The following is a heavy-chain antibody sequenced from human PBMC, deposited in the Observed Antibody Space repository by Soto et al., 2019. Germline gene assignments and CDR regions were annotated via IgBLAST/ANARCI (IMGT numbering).Heavy chain of an antibody. V-gene: IGHV3-30-3*01. D-gene: IGHD6-6*01. CDR2: ISYDGSNK. CDR3: AKQPASIAALVYFYGMDV. Sequence: PGGSLRLSCAASGFTFSSYAMHWVRQAPGKGLEWVAVISYDGSNKYYADSVKGRFTISRDNSKDTLYLQMNSLRAEDTAVYYCAKQPASIAALVYFYGMDVWGQGTTVTVSS. J-gene: IGHJ6*02. CDR1: GFTFSSYA.